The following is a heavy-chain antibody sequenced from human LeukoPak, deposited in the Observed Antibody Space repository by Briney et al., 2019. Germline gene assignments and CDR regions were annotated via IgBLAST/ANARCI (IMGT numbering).Heavy chain of an antibody. CDR1: GGTFSSYA. Sequence: GASVKVSCKASGGTFSSYAISWARQAPGQGLEWMGGIIPIFGTANYAQKFQGRVTITADESTSTAYMELSSLRSEDTAVYYCAKNYYDSSGLFDYWGQGTLVIVSS. J-gene: IGHJ4*02. CDR2: IIPIFGTA. CDR3: AKNYYDSSGLFDY. V-gene: IGHV1-69*13. D-gene: IGHD3-22*01.